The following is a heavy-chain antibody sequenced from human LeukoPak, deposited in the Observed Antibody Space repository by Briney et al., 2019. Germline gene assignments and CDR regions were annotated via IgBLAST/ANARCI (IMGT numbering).Heavy chain of an antibody. V-gene: IGHV4-39*07. CDR3: ARVPPSDY. Sequence: PSETLSLTCTVSGGSISSSSYYWGWLRQPPGKGLEWIGSIYYSGSTYYNPSLKSRVTISVDTSKNQFSLKLRSVTAADTAVYYCARVPPSDYWGQGTLVTVSS. CDR1: GGSISSSSYY. CDR2: IYYSGST. J-gene: IGHJ4*02.